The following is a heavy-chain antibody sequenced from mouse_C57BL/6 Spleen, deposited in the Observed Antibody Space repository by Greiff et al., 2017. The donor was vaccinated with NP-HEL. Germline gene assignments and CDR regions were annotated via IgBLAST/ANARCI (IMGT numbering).Heavy chain of an antibody. CDR1: GYAFSSSW. J-gene: IGHJ2*01. CDR2: IYPGDGDT. V-gene: IGHV1-82*01. Sequence: VQVVESGPELVKPGASVKISCKASGYAFSSSWMNWVKQRPGKGLEWIGRIYPGDGDTNYNGQFKGKATLTADKSSRTAYMKLSSLTSEDSAVYFCARGEYYFDYWGQGTTLTVSS. CDR3: ARGEYYFDY.